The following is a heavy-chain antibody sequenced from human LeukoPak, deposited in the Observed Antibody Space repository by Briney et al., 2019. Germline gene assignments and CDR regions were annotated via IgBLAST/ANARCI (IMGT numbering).Heavy chain of an antibody. J-gene: IGHJ4*02. Sequence: GGSLRLSCAGSGFTFGGYGMHWFRQTPGKGLEWVAGISDSGGRTNYADSVKGRFTISRDNPKNTLYLQMNSLRAEDTAVYFCAKRGVVIRVILVGFHKEAYYFDSWGQGALVTVSS. CDR1: GFTFGGYG. D-gene: IGHD3-22*01. V-gene: IGHV3-23*01. CDR3: AKRGVVIRVILVGFHKEAYYFDS. CDR2: ISDSGGRT.